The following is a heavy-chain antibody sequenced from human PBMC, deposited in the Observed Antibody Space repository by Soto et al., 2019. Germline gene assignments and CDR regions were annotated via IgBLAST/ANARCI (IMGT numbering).Heavy chain of an antibody. J-gene: IGHJ5*02. Sequence: QITLKESGTTLVKPTQTLTLTCTFSGFSLSTSGVGVGWIRQPPGKDLEWLALIYWDDDKRYSPSLKSRLTITDDTSKNQLVLTITNMDPVYTATYDCAHATSDLRYFEWVLPIYNWFDPWGQGTLVTVSS. D-gene: IGHD3-9*01. V-gene: IGHV2-5*02. CDR1: GFSLSTSGVG. CDR3: AHATSDLRYFEWVLPIYNWFDP. CDR2: IYWDDDK.